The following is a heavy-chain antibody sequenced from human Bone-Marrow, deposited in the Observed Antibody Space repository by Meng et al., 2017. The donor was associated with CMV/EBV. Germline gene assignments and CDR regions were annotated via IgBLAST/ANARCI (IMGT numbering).Heavy chain of an antibody. V-gene: IGHV3-30-3*01. D-gene: IGHD1-26*01. CDR1: GITFSSYA. CDR2: ISYDGSNK. J-gene: IGHJ4*02. Sequence: GESLKISWAAYGITFSSYAKHWVRQAPGKGLEWVAVISYDGSNKYYADSVKGRFTISRDNSKNTLYLQMNRLRAEDTAVYYCARDFSGSYYFDYWGQGTLVTVSS. CDR3: ARDFSGSYYFDY.